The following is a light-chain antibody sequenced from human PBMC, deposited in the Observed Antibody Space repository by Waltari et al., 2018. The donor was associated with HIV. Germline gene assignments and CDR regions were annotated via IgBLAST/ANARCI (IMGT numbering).Light chain of an antibody. Sequence: SVLTQPPSASGTPGQRFTISCSGTRSTIGSNFIYWYQQLPGMAPKLLIDRNNQRPSGVPDRFSGSKSGTSASLAISGRRSEDGADYYCAVWDDSLTGHVVFGGGTKLTVL. CDR2: RNN. J-gene: IGLJ2*01. V-gene: IGLV1-47*01. CDR3: AVWDDSLTGHVV. CDR1: RSTIGSNF.